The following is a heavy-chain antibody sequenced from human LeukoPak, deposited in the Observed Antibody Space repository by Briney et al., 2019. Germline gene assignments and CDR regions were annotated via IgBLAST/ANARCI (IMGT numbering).Heavy chain of an antibody. CDR3: ARRVADVIPTTTYYFDY. CDR1: GYTFTTYG. Sequence: GASVKVSCKASGYTFTTYGISWVRQAPGQGLEWMGWISTYNGHTNYAQKFQDRVTMTTDTSTSTFFMELRSLRSDDSAVYYCARRVADVIPTTTYYFDYWGQGTLVTVSS. V-gene: IGHV1-18*01. CDR2: ISTYNGHT. J-gene: IGHJ4*02. D-gene: IGHD2/OR15-2a*01.